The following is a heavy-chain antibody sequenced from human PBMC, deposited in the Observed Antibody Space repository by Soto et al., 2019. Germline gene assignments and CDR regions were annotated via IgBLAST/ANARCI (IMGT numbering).Heavy chain of an antibody. CDR1: GGTFSSYA. CDR2: IIPIFGTA. Sequence: QVQLVQSGAEVKKPGSSVKVSCKASGGTFSSYAISWVRQAAGQGLEWMGGIIPIFGTANYAQKFQGRVTITADESTSTAYMELSSLRSEDTAVYYCARSEAGITIFGVVNHYYYYYGMDVWGQGTTVTVSS. V-gene: IGHV1-69*01. CDR3: ARSEAGITIFGVVNHYYYYYGMDV. D-gene: IGHD3-3*01. J-gene: IGHJ6*02.